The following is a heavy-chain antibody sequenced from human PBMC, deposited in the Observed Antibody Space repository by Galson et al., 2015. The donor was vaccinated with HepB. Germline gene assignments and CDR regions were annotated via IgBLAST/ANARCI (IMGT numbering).Heavy chain of an antibody. CDR1: GFTFSSYG. Sequence: SLRLSCAASGFTFSSYGMHWVRQAPGMGLEWVAVIWYDGSKKYYADSVKGRLTISRDNSKNTLYLQMNSLRAEDTAVYYCAKDFYGDYYYYYGMDVWGQGTMVTVSS. CDR2: IWYDGSKK. V-gene: IGHV3-33*06. D-gene: IGHD4-17*01. CDR3: AKDFYGDYYYYYGMDV. J-gene: IGHJ6*02.